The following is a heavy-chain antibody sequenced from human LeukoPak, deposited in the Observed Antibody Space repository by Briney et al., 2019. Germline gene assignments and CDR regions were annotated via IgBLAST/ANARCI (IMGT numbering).Heavy chain of an antibody. J-gene: IGHJ3*02. CDR3: ARDSSGYYRALSAFDI. Sequence: GGSLRLSCAASGFTFSSYEMNWVRQAPGKGLEWVSSISSRSSYIYYADSVKGRFTISRDNAKNSLYLQMNSLRAEDTAVYYCARDSSGYYRALSAFDIWGQGTMVTVSS. CDR2: ISSRSSYI. CDR1: GFTFSSYE. V-gene: IGHV3-21*01. D-gene: IGHD3-22*01.